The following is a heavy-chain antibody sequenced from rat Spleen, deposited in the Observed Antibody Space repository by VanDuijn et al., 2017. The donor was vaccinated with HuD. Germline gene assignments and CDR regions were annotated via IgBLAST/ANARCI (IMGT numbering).Heavy chain of an antibody. CDR3: ATGGTYNSGYEIWFAY. D-gene: IGHD4-3*01. J-gene: IGHJ3*01. CDR2: ISYSGST. Sequence: EVQLQESGPGLVKPSQSLSLTCSVTGYSITSNYWGWIRKFPGNKMEWMGYISYSGSTSYNPSLKSRISITRDTSKNQFFLQLNSVITEDTATYYCATGGTYNSGYEIWFAYWGQGTLVTVSS. CDR1: GYSITSNY. V-gene: IGHV3-1*01.